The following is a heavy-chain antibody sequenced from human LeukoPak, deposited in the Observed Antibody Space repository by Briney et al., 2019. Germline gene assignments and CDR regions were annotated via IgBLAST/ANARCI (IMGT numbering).Heavy chain of an antibody. Sequence: ASVKVSCKASGYPFTGYYMHWVRQAPGQGLEWMGRINPNSGGTNYAQKFQGRVTMTRDTSISTAYMELSRLRSDDTAVYYCARSPILRFLEWLSYGMDVWGQGTTVTVSS. CDR2: INPNSGGT. CDR3: ARSPILRFLEWLSYGMDV. J-gene: IGHJ6*02. V-gene: IGHV1-2*06. CDR1: GYPFTGYY. D-gene: IGHD3-3*01.